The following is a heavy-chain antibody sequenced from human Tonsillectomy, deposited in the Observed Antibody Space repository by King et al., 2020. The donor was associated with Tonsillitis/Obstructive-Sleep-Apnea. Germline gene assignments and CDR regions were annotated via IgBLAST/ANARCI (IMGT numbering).Heavy chain of an antibody. V-gene: IGHV3-33*01. J-gene: IGHJ4*02. CDR2: KWYDGSKK. Sequence: QLGQSGGGVVQPGRSPRLSWAASGFTFSSYGMHWVRPAPGTGREWVAVKWYDGSKKYYSDSLKGRLTISRDNSKNTLYLQMNSRRAEDTAVYYCARDQGVLRFLEWSFDYWGQGTLVTVSS. D-gene: IGHD3-3*01. CDR3: ARDQGVLRFLEWSFDY. CDR1: GFTFSSYG.